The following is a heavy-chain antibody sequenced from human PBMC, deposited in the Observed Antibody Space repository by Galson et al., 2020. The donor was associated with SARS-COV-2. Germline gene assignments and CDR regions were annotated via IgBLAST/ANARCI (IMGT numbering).Heavy chain of an antibody. D-gene: IGHD3-16*01. CDR3: AKEGGSYAYYYYGMDV. V-gene: IGHV3-30*18. Sequence: GGSLRLSCAASGLPFSSYGMHWVRQAPGKGLEWVALISYDGTNTYYGDSVKGRITISRDNSKNSLYLQVNSLRAEDTAVYYCAKEGGSYAYYYYGMDVWGLGTTVTVSS. CDR2: ISYDGTNT. CDR1: GLPFSSYG. J-gene: IGHJ6*02.